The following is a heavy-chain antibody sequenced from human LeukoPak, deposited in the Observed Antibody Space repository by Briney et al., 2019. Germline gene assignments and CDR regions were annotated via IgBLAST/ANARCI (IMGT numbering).Heavy chain of an antibody. J-gene: IGHJ6*03. CDR3: ARARYSSSYYPKIGHVYYYMDV. V-gene: IGHV3-21*01. CDR2: ISSSSSYI. D-gene: IGHD6-13*01. CDR1: GFTFSSYS. Sequence: PGGSLRLSCAASGFTFSSYSMNWVRQAPGKGLEWVSSISSSSSYIYYADSVKGRFTISRDNAKSSLYLQMNSLRAEDTAVYYCARARYSSSYYPKIGHVYYYMDVWGKGTTVTVSS.